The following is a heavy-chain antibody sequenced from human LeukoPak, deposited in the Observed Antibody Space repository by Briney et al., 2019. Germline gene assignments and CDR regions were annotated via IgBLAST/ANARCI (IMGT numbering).Heavy chain of an antibody. D-gene: IGHD5-18*01. Sequence: GESLKISCKGSGYSFTNYWISWVRQMPGRGLEWMGRIDPSDSYTNYSPSFQGHVTISADKSITTAYLQWSSLKASDTAMYYCARRGLYSYGTFDYWGQGTLVTVSS. J-gene: IGHJ4*02. CDR3: ARRGLYSYGTFDY. CDR1: GYSFTNYW. V-gene: IGHV5-10-1*01. CDR2: IDPSDSYT.